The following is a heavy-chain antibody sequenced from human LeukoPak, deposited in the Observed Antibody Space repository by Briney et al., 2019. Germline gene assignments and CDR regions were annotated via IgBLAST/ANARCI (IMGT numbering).Heavy chain of an antibody. Sequence: SQTLSLTCTVHGGSFTDYFWTWIRQSPGKGPEWIGEINDYTGDTNYNPSLNSRVSISLEKSKNQFSLELRSVTAADTAVYYCARGRIAKIVVVHSFSYGMDVWGQGTTVTVSS. D-gene: IGHD3-22*01. J-gene: IGHJ6*02. CDR3: ARGRIAKIVVVHSFSYGMDV. CDR1: GGSFTDYF. V-gene: IGHV4-34*01. CDR2: INDYTGDT.